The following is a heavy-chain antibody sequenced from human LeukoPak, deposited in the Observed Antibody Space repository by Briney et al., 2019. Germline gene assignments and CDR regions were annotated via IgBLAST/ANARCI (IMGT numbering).Heavy chain of an antibody. CDR1: GYTFTSYG. V-gene: IGHV1-18*01. D-gene: IGHD3-22*01. CDR3: ARYHDYAYYYDSSGSEPGMDV. Sequence: GASVKVSCKASGYTFTSYGISWVRQAPGQGLEWMGWISAYNGNTNYAQKLQGRVTMTTDTSTSTAYMELRSLRSDDTAVYYCARYHDYAYYYDSSGSEPGMDVWGQGTTVTVSS. CDR2: ISAYNGNT. J-gene: IGHJ6*02.